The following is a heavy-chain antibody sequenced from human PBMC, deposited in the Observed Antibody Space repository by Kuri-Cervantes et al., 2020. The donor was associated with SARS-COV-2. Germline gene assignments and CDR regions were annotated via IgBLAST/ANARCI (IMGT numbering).Heavy chain of an antibody. CDR1: VGTFSSYA. CDR3: AREQPDATFFDY. V-gene: IGHV1-69*13. Sequence: AVNVSCKASVGTFSSYAISWVRQAPGQGLEWMGRIIPIFGTANYAQKFQGRVTITADESTSTAYMEMSSLRSEDTAVYYCAREQPDATFFDYWGQGTLVTVSS. D-gene: IGHD6-13*01. CDR2: IIPIFGTA. J-gene: IGHJ4*02.